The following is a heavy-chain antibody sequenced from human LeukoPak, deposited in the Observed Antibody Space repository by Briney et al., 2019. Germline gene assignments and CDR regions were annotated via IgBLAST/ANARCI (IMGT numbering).Heavy chain of an antibody. CDR2: INPNSGGT. D-gene: IGHD4-17*01. J-gene: IGHJ4*02. Sequence: ASVKVSCKASGYTFTGYYMHWVRQAPGQGLEWTGWINPNSGGTNYAQKFQGRVTMTRDTSISTAYMELSRLRSDDTAVYYCASQWDTVYYFDYRGQGTLVTVSS. CDR3: ASQWDTVYYFDY. V-gene: IGHV1-2*02. CDR1: GYTFTGYY.